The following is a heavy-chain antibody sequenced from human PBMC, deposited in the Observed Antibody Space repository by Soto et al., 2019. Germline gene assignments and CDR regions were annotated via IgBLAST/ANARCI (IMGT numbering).Heavy chain of an antibody. CDR2: IYYSGST. D-gene: IGHD3-3*01. Sequence: SETLSLTCTVSGGSISSGSYYWGWIRQPPGKGLEWIGSIYYSGSTYYNPSLKSRVTISVDTSKNQFSLKLSSVTAADTAVYYCARVISTIFGVVKDDYYYMDVWGKGTTVTVSS. CDR1: GGSISSGSYY. CDR3: ARVISTIFGVVKDDYYYMDV. V-gene: IGHV4-39*01. J-gene: IGHJ6*03.